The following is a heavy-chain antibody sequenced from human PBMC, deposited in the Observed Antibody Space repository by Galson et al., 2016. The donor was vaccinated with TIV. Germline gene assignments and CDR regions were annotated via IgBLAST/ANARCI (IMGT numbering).Heavy chain of an antibody. CDR3: ARDVEARHYDPNWFNS. Sequence: SVKVSCKASGGTLSTYTISWVRQAPGQGLEWMGRIILVVGLANYAQTFQGRFTITADSSTTTAYMELRSLTSEDTAVYFCARDVEARHYDPNWFNSWSQGTLVTVSS. CDR1: GGTLSTYT. CDR2: IILVVGLA. J-gene: IGHJ5*01. D-gene: IGHD3-3*01. V-gene: IGHV1-69*02.